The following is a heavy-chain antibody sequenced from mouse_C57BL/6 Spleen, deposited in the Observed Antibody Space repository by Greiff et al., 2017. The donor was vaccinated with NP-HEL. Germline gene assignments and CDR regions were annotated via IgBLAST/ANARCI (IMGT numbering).Heavy chain of an antibody. Sequence: VQLQQSGAELVKPGASVRISCKASGYAFSSYWMNWVKQRPGKGLEWIGQIYPGDGDTNYNGKFKGKATLTADKSSSTAYMQLSSLTSEDSAVYFCARSDYGSSGFAYWGQGTLVTVSA. D-gene: IGHD1-1*01. J-gene: IGHJ3*01. CDR2: IYPGDGDT. CDR3: ARSDYGSSGFAY. CDR1: GYAFSSYW. V-gene: IGHV1-80*01.